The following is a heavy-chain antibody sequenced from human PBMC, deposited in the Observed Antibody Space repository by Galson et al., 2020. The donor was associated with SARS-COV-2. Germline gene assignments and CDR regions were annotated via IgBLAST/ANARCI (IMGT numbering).Heavy chain of an antibody. J-gene: IGHJ6*02. CDR2: INPNSGGT. D-gene: IGHD6-13*01. CDR3: ASAAGYYYGMDV. Sequence: ASVKVSCKASGYTFTGYYMHWVRPAPGQGLEWMGWINPNSGGTNYAQKFQGRVTMTRDTSISTAYMELSRLRSDDTAVYYCASAAGYYYGMDVWGQGTTVTVSS. CDR1: GYTFTGYY. V-gene: IGHV1-2*02.